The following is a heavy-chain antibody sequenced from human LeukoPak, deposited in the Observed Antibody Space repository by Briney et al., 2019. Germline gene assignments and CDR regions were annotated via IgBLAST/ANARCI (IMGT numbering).Heavy chain of an antibody. Sequence: GGSLRLSCAASGFTFSSYTMSWVRQAPGKGLEWVAVISYDGSNKYYADSVKGRFTISRDNSNKMLYLQMNNLRAEDTALYYCAKDRDGGATTTAKGFDYWGQGILVTVSS. D-gene: IGHD1-26*01. J-gene: IGHJ4*02. V-gene: IGHV3-30*04. CDR1: GFTFSSYT. CDR2: ISYDGSNK. CDR3: AKDRDGGATTTAKGFDY.